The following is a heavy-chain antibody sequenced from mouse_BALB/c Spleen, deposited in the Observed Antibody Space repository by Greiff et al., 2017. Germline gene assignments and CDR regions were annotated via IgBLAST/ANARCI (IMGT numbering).Heavy chain of an antibody. D-gene: IGHD2-10*02. V-gene: IGHV2-2*01. J-gene: IGHJ4*01. CDR3: ARKYGKNAMDY. CDR1: GFSLTSYG. CDR2: IWSGGST. Sequence: VQLQQSGPGLVQPSQSLSITCTVSGFSLTSYGVHWVRQSPGKGLEWLGVIWSGGSTDYNAAFISRLSISKDNSKSQVFLKLNSLQTDDTATYYCARKYGKNAMDYWGQGTSVTVSS.